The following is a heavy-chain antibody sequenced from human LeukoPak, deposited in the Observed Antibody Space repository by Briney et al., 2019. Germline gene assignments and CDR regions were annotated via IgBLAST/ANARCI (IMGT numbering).Heavy chain of an antibody. D-gene: IGHD6-13*01. J-gene: IGHJ4*02. CDR1: GFTFSSYA. CDR2: IDSSGSYT. Sequence: GGSLRLSCAVSGFTFSSYAMSRVRQAPGEGLEWVSAIDSSGSYTWYDDSVKGRFSISRDNSKNTLYLQMNSLRAEDTAVYYCAKGSAGGRPYYFDYWGQGTLVPVSS. CDR3: AKGSAGGRPYYFDY. V-gene: IGHV3-23*05.